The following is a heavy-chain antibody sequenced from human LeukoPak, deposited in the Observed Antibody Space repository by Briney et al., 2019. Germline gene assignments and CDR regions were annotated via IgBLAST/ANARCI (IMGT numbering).Heavy chain of an antibody. CDR3: ARLKVADSESFDI. J-gene: IGHJ3*02. V-gene: IGHV4-30-2*01. Sequence: PSETLSLTCTVSGGSISSGGYYWSWIRQPPGKGLEWIGYIYHSGSTYQNPSLKSRVTISVDRSKNQVSLRLTSATAADTAIYYCARLKVADSESFDIWGPGTLVAVSS. CDR1: GGSISSGGYY. CDR2: IYHSGST.